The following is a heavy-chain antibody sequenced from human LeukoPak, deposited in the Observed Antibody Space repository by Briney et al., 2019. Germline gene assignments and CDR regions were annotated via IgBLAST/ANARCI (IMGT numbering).Heavy chain of an antibody. J-gene: IGHJ6*03. Sequence: SETLSLTCTVSGGSISSYYWSWIRQPAGKGLEWIGRIYTSGSTNYNPSLKSRVTMSVDTSKNQFSLKLSSVTAADTAVYYCARVFKGYCSSTSCLYYYYYMDVWGKGTTVTVSS. CDR1: GGSISSYY. V-gene: IGHV4-4*07. D-gene: IGHD2-2*01. CDR3: ARVFKGYCSSTSCLYYYYYMDV. CDR2: IYTSGST.